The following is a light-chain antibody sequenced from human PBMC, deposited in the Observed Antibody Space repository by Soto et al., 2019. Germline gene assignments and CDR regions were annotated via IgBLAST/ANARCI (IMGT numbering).Light chain of an antibody. CDR2: DVS. V-gene: IGLV2-14*03. J-gene: IGLJ1*01. CDR3: SSYTSSNSYV. CDR1: SSDVGGYKY. Sequence: QSALTQPASVSGSTGQSIAISCTGSSSDVGGYKYVSWYQQHPGKAPKLMIYDVSNRPSGVSDRFSGSKSGNTASLTISGLQSEDEADYYCSSYTSSNSYVFGTGTKLTVL.